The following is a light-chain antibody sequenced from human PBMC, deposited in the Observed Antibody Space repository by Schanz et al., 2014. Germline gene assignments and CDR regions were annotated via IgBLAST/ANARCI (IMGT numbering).Light chain of an antibody. Sequence: QSALTQPASVSGSPGQSITISCTGTSSDIGNYNLVSWYQQHPGKAPKVMIYEVSKWPSGVSNRFSGSKSGNTASLTISGLQAEDEGDYFCGSWTTSSTLVFGGGTKLTVL. J-gene: IGLJ3*02. V-gene: IGLV2-14*02. CDR1: SSDIGNYNL. CDR2: EVS. CDR3: GSWTTSSTLV.